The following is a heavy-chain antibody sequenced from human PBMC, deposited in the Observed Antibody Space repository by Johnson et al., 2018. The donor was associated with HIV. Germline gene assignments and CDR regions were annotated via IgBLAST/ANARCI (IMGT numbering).Heavy chain of an antibody. CDR2: IKYDGSDK. CDR1: GFTFSDYW. Sequence: VQLVESGGGLVQPGGSLRLSCGASGFTFSDYWMSWVRQAPGKGLEWVASIKYDGSDKYYVDAVKGRLIISRDNVNNSVYLQMNSLRAEDTAVYYCAKDARTRWELEPDAFDIWGQGTMVTVSS. V-gene: IGHV3-7*01. J-gene: IGHJ3*02. D-gene: IGHD1-26*01. CDR3: AKDARTRWELEPDAFDI.